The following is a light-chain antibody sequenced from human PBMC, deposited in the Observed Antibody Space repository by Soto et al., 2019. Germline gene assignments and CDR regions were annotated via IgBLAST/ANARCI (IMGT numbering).Light chain of an antibody. V-gene: IGKV3-11*01. CDR1: HTVGTY. Sequence: EIVLTQSPATLSLSPGEKATLSCRSSHTVGTYLAWYQQKPGQAPRLLIYGSSKRATGIPARFSGSGAGTNFFPTTSSLEPEVFAVFSCQQRTNGPPLFSFGPGTKGDIK. J-gene: IGKJ3*01. CDR3: QQRTNGPPLFS. CDR2: GSS.